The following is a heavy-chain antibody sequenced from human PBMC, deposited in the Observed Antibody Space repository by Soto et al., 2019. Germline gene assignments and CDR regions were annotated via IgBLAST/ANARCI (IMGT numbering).Heavy chain of an antibody. CDR3: VREIGLSSFYVMDV. J-gene: IGHJ6*02. V-gene: IGHV3-21*02. Sequence: EVQLVESGGGMVKPGGSLRLSCEASGFTLTTYTMNWVRQASGKGLEWVSSITSSSGPIYYADSVKGRFNISRDNARNSLYLQMNSLRAEDTAVYYCVREIGLSSFYVMDVWGQGTTVTVSS. D-gene: IGHD3-22*01. CDR2: ITSSSGPI. CDR1: GFTLTTYT.